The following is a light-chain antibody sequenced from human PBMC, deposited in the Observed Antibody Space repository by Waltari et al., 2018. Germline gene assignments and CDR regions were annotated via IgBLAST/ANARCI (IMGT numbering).Light chain of an antibody. J-gene: IGLJ2*01. CDR3: QSFDTSLGAI. Sequence: QSVLAQPPSVSGAPGQRVTLSCTGRSSNIGAGNHVPWSQEFPGTAPKLLIYGDSNRPSGVPDRFSGSKSGTSASLAITGLQAEDEANYYCQSFDTSLGAIFGGGTKVTVL. CDR1: SSNIGAGNH. CDR2: GDS. V-gene: IGLV1-40*01.